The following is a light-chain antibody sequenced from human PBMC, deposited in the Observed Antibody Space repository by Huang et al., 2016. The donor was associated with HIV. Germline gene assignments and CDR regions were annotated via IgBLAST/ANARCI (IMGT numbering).Light chain of an antibody. CDR2: GTS. V-gene: IGKV1-6*01. Sequence: AVQMTQSQSSLSASVGDRITITCRASQGVRGDLGWYQQKPGKAPKLLIYGTSTLQSGVPSRVSGSGSGTHYTLSINSLQPEDVATYYCLQAATYPWTFGQGTKVEIK. CDR3: LQAATYPWT. CDR1: QGVRGD. J-gene: IGKJ1*01.